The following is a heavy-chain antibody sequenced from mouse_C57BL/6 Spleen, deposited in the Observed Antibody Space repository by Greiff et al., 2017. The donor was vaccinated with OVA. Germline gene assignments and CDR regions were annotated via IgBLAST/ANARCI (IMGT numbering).Heavy chain of an antibody. CDR2: INPSSGYT. Sequence: VQRVESGAELAKPGASVKLSCKASGYTFTSYWMHWVKQRPGQGLEWIGYINPSSGYTKYNQKFKDKATLTADKSSSTAYMQLSSLTYEDSAVYYCARTTNWDVYYFDDWGQGTTLTVSS. J-gene: IGHJ2*01. CDR1: GYTFTSYW. CDR3: ARTTNWDVYYFDD. V-gene: IGHV1-7*01. D-gene: IGHD4-1*02.